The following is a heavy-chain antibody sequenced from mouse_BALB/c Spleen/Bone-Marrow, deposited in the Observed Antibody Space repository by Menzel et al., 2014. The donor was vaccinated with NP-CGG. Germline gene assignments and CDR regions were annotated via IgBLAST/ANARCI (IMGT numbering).Heavy chain of an antibody. J-gene: IGHJ3*01. CDR3: ARPGNYDSTLAY. D-gene: IGHD2-4*01. V-gene: IGHV3-1*02. Sequence: EVKLQESGPDLVKPSQSLSLACTVTGYSITSGYSWHWIRQFPGNKLEWMGYIHYSGSTNYNPSLKSRIPITRDTSKNQFFLQLNSVTTEDTATYYCARPGNYDSTLAYWGQGTLVTVSA. CDR2: IHYSGST. CDR1: GYSITSGYS.